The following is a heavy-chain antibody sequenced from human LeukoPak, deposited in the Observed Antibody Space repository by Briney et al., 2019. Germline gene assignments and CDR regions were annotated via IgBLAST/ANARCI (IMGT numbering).Heavy chain of an antibody. Sequence: PSETLSLTCAVSGGSISSGGYSWSWIRQPPGKGLEWIGYIYYSGSTNYNPSLKSRVTISVDTSKNQFSLKLSSVTAADTAVYYCARGQRFDPWGQGTLVTVSS. CDR2: IYYSGST. V-gene: IGHV4-30-2*01. J-gene: IGHJ5*02. CDR3: ARGQRFDP. CDR1: GGSISSGGYS.